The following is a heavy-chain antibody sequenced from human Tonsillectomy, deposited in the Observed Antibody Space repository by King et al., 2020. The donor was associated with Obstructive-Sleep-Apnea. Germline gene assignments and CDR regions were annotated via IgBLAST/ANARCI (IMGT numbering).Heavy chain of an antibody. CDR2: IYYSGST. D-gene: IGHD5-12*01. CDR1: GSSISGGDYY. J-gene: IGHJ4*02. Sequence: QLQESGPGLVKPSQTLSLTCTFSGSSISGGDYYWTWIRQPPGKGLEWIGYIYYSGSTYSNPSPKSRITISVHTSQNQFSLKLRSVTAADTAVYYCARDRSGYDLYDYWGQGTLVTVSS. V-gene: IGHV4-30-4*01. CDR3: ARDRSGYDLYDY.